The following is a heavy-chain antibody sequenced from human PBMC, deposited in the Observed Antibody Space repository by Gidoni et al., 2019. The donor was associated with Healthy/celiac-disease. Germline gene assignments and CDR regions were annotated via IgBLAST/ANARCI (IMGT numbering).Heavy chain of an antibody. V-gene: IGHV1-69*01. J-gene: IGHJ6*02. CDR1: GGTFSSYA. D-gene: IGHD3-3*01. CDR2: IIPIFGTA. Sequence: QVQLVQSGAEVKKPGYSVKVYCKAAGGTFSSYAISWVRQAPGQGLEWMGGIIPIFGTANYAQKFQGRVTITADESTSTAYMELSSLRSEDTAVYYCARVGRTYYDFWSGYFTNYYYYGMDVWGQGTTVTVSS. CDR3: ARVGRTYYDFWSGYFTNYYYYGMDV.